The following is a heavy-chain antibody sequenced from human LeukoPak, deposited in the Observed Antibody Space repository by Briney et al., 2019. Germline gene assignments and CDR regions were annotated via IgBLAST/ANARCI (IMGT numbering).Heavy chain of an antibody. CDR2: MNPNSGNT. CDR1: GYTFTSYD. CDR3: ARGAKYYDFWSGYYVDAGWFDP. J-gene: IGHJ5*02. V-gene: IGHV1-8*03. Sequence: ASVKVSCKASGYTFTSYDINWVRQATGQGLEWMGWMNPNSGNTGYAQKFQGRVTITRNTSISTAYMELSSLRSVDTAVYYCARGAKYYDFWSGYYVDAGWFDPWGQGTLVTVSS. D-gene: IGHD3-3*01.